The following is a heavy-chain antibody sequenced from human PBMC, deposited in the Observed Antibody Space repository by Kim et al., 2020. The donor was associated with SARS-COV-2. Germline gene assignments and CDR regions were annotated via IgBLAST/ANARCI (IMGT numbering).Heavy chain of an antibody. V-gene: IGHV1-69*13. J-gene: IGHJ4*02. CDR3: ARSGGVVPAAKGFDY. CDR1: GGTFSSYA. D-gene: IGHD2-2*01. Sequence: SVKVSCKASGGTFSSYAISWVRQAPGQGLEWMGGIIPIFGTANYAQKFQGRVTITADESTSTAYMELSSLRSEDTAVYYCARSGGVVPAAKGFDYWGQGTLVTVSS. CDR2: IIPIFGTA.